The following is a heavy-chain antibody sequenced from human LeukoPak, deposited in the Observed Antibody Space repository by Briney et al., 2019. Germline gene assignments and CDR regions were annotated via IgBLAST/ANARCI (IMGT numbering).Heavy chain of an antibody. CDR1: GFTFSSYS. CDR3: ARGVGGADY. Sequence: GGSLRLSCAASGFTFSSYSMNWVRQAPGKGLEWVSYISSSSSTVYYADSVKGRFTISRDNAKNSLYLQMNSLRAGDTAVFYCARGVGGADYWGQGTLVTVSS. J-gene: IGHJ4*02. D-gene: IGHD2-21*01. CDR2: ISSSSSTV. V-gene: IGHV3-48*04.